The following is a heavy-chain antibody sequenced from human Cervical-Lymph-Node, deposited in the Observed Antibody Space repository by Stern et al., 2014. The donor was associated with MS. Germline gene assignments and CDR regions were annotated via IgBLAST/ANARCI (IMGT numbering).Heavy chain of an antibody. CDR1: GGSISSYY. CDR3: ARGYSGSWYWIDS. J-gene: IGHJ5*01. D-gene: IGHD6-13*01. Sequence: LQLQESGPGLVKPSATLSLTCTVSGGSISSYYWSWIRQPPGKGLEWIGYIYYSGSTNYNPSLKSRVSISVDTSKNQFSLKLSSVTAADTAVYFCARGYSGSWYWIDSWGQGTQVTVSS. CDR2: IYYSGST. V-gene: IGHV4-59*01.